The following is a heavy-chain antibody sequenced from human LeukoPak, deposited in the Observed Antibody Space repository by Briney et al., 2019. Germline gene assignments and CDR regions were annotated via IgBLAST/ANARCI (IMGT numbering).Heavy chain of an antibody. Sequence: GGSLRLSCAASGFTFTSYAMSWVRQAPGKGLEWVSVLTGDGNTYYADSVKGRFTISRDNSKNTLYLQMNSLRAGDTAVYYCARNWNYFDYWGQGTLVTVSS. J-gene: IGHJ4*02. CDR2: LTGDGNT. CDR3: ARNWNYFDY. V-gene: IGHV3-23*01. D-gene: IGHD1-20*01. CDR1: GFTFTSYA.